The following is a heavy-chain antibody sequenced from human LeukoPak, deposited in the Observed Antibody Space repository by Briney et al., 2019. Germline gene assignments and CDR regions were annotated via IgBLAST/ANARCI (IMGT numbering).Heavy chain of an antibody. Sequence: SETLSLTCTVSGGSISSGSYYWGWIRQPPGKGLEWIASIYYSGSTYYNPSLKSRVTISVDTSKNQLSLKLSSLTAADTAVYYCARHEYSGSYYGLSWFDPWGQGTLVTVSS. CDR2: IYYSGST. D-gene: IGHD1-26*01. CDR1: GGSISSGSYY. J-gene: IGHJ5*02. CDR3: ARHEYSGSYYGLSWFDP. V-gene: IGHV4-39*01.